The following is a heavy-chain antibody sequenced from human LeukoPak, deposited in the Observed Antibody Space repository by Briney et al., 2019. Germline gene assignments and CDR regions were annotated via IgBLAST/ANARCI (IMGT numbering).Heavy chain of an antibody. V-gene: IGHV7-4-1*02. CDR2: INTNTGNP. D-gene: IGHD3-22*01. CDR3: ARVSSGYYSDY. J-gene: IGHJ4*02. Sequence: ASVRVSCTASGYTFTSYAMNWVRQAPGQGLEWMGWINTNTGNPTYAQGFTGRFVFSLDTSVSTAYLQISSLKAEDTAVYYCARVSSGYYSDYWGQGTLVTVSS. CDR1: GYTFTSYA.